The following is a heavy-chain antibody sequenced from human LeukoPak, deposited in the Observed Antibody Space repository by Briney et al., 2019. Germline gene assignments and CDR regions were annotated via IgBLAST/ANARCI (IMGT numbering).Heavy chain of an antibody. CDR2: IYYSGST. D-gene: IGHD2-15*01. CDR3: ARLRRTDRGYYYYYYYMDV. V-gene: IGHV4-59*12. Sequence: PSETLSLTCTVSGGSISSYYWSWIRQPPGKGLEWIGYIYYSGSTNYNPSLKSRVTISVDTSKNQFSLKLSPVTAADTAVYYCARLRRTDRGYYYYYYYMDVWGKGTTVTISS. CDR1: GGSISSYY. J-gene: IGHJ6*03.